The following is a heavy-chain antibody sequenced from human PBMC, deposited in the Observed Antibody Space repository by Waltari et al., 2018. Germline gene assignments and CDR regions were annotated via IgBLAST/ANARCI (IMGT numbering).Heavy chain of an antibody. CDR2: IYHNGNT. CDR1: GGSISSSNW. Sequence: QVQLQESGPGLVKPSGNLSLTCAVSGGSISSSNWWSWVRQPPGKGLEWIGEIYHNGNTNYNPSRKSRVTISVDTSKNQISLNLNSVTAADTAVYYCVRNSGNPKYYFDNWGQGTLVTVSS. V-gene: IGHV4-4*02. J-gene: IGHJ4*02. D-gene: IGHD5-12*01. CDR3: VRNSGNPKYYFDN.